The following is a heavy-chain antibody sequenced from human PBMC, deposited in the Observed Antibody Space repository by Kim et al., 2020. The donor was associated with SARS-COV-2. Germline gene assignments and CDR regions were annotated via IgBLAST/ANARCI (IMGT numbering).Heavy chain of an antibody. CDR2: ISGGGDRI. D-gene: IGHD3-3*01. CDR1: GFSFSNNA. Sequence: GGSLRLSCAASGFSFSNNAMYWVRQAPGTGLDWISTISGGGDRIYYADSVKGRFIISRDNSRNTLFLQMNSLRAEDTGLYYCAKKLIFGNSAYFTFDMWG. CDR3: AKKLIFGNSAYFTFDM. J-gene: IGHJ3*02. V-gene: IGHV3-23*01.